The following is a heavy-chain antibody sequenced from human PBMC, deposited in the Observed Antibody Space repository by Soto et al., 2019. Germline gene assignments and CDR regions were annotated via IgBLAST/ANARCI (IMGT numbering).Heavy chain of an antibody. J-gene: IGHJ4*02. D-gene: IGHD3-3*01. CDR2: IIPIFGTA. CDR3: ARERTYYDFWSGPRAFDY. Sequence: SSVKVSCKASGGTFTSYAISWVRQATGQGLEWMGGIIPIFGTANYAQKFQGRVTITADKSTSTAYMELSSLRSEDTAVYYCARERTYYDFWSGPRAFDYWGPGTLVTIYS. CDR1: GGTFTSYA. V-gene: IGHV1-69*06.